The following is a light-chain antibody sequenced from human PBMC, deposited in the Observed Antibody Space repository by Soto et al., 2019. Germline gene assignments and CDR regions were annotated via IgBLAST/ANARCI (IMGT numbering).Light chain of an antibody. CDR3: SSFVGSPVV. CDR1: MRDVGAYNL. Sequence: QSALTQPASVSGSPGQSITISCAGTMRDVGAYNLVSWYQQHPGRVPQLIIYEVRNRPSGVPDRFSGSKSGNTASLTVSGLQAEDEADYYCSSFVGSPVVFGGGTKVTVL. V-gene: IGLV2-8*01. J-gene: IGLJ2*01. CDR2: EVR.